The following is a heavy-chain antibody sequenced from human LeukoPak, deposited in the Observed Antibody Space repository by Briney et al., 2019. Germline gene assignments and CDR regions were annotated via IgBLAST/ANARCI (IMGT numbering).Heavy chain of an antibody. CDR2: IYTSGST. Sequence: SQTLSLTCTVSGGSISSGSFYWSWIRQPAGKGLEWIGRIYTSGSTNYNPSLKSRVTMSVDTSKNQFSLKLSSVTAADTAVYYCARQGTSGPYWYFDLWGRGTLVTVSS. V-gene: IGHV4-61*02. CDR3: ARQGTSGPYWYFDL. D-gene: IGHD1-1*01. J-gene: IGHJ2*01. CDR1: GGSISSGSFY.